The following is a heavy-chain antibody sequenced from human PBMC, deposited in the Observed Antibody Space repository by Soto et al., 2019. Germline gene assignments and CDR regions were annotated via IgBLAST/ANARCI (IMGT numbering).Heavy chain of an antibody. CDR3: ATDTSSIKSVRDYGDSGAFDI. Sequence: SQTLSLTCTVSGGSIRSSSYYWGWIRQPPGKGLEWIGSIYYSGSTYYNPSLKSRVTISVDTSKNQFSLKLSSVTAADTAVYYCATDTSSIKSVRDYGDSGAFDIWGQGTMVTVSS. CDR1: GGSIRSSSYY. CDR2: IYYSGST. J-gene: IGHJ3*02. D-gene: IGHD4-17*01. V-gene: IGHV4-39*02.